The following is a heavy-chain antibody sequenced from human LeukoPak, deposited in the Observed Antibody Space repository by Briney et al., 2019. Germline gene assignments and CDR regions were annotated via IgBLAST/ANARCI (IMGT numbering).Heavy chain of an antibody. D-gene: IGHD3-10*01. Sequence: SETLSLTCTVSGGSISSHYWSWIRQPPGKGLEWIEYIYYSGSTNYNPSLKSRVTISVDTSKNQFSLKLSSVTAADTAVYYCASALWFGELSNWGQGTLVTVSS. V-gene: IGHV4-59*11. CDR2: IYYSGST. CDR3: ASALWFGELSN. J-gene: IGHJ4*02. CDR1: GGSISSHY.